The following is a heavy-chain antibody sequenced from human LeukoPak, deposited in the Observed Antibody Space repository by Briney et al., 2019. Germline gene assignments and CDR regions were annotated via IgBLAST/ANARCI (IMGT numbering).Heavy chain of an antibody. CDR2: IAGDGTST. CDR3: AKTRPLDSSSWSHGDY. D-gene: IGHD6-13*01. V-gene: IGHV3-23*01. Sequence: GGSLRLSCAASGLIFRNYAMTWVRQAPGKGLEWVSTIAGDGTSTYYGDSVKGRFTISRDNSKNTLYLQMNSLRAEDTAVYYCAKTRPLDSSSWSHGDYWGQGTLVTVSS. J-gene: IGHJ4*02. CDR1: GLIFRNYA.